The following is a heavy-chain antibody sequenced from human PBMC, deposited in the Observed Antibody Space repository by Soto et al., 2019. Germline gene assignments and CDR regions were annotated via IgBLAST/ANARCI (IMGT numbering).Heavy chain of an antibody. CDR3: ARAAAGTGAFDI. V-gene: IGHV3-13*01. Sequence: GGSLRLSCAASGFTFSSYDMHWVRQATGKGLEWVSAIGTAGDTYYPDSVKGRFTISRENAKNSLYLQMNSLRAEDTAVYYCARAAAGTGAFDIWGQGTMVTVSS. D-gene: IGHD6-13*01. CDR1: GFTFSSYD. CDR2: IGTAGDT. J-gene: IGHJ3*02.